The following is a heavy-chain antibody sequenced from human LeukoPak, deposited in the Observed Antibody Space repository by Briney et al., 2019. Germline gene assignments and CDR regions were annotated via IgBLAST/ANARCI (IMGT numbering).Heavy chain of an antibody. CDR2: IIPIFGTA. V-gene: IGHV1-69*05. J-gene: IGHJ5*02. Sequence: SVKVSCKASGGTFSSYAISWVRQAPGQGLEWMGGIIPIFGTANYAQKFLGRVTITTDESTSTAYMELSSLRSEDTAVYYCARDMGSSSSEGWFDPWGQGTLVTVSS. D-gene: IGHD6-6*01. CDR3: ARDMGSSSSEGWFDP. CDR1: GGTFSSYA.